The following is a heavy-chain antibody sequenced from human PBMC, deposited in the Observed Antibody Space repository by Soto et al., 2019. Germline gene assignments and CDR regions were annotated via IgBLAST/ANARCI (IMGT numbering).Heavy chain of an antibody. CDR3: ATGIAAAGTLSIYDYYYYMDV. D-gene: IGHD6-13*01. V-gene: IGHV1-24*01. Sequence: GASVKVSCKVSGYTLTELSMQWVRQAPGKGLEWMGGFDPEDGETIYAQKFQGRVTMTEDTSTDTAYMELSSLRSEDTAVYYCATGIAAAGTLSIYDYYYYMDVWGKGTTVTVSS. J-gene: IGHJ6*03. CDR1: GYTLTELS. CDR2: FDPEDGET.